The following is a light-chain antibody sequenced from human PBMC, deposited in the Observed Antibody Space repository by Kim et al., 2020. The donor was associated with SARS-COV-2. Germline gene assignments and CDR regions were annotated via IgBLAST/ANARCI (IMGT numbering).Light chain of an antibody. CDR1: SGSVSTSYY. CDR3: VLYMGSGISV. V-gene: IGLV8-61*01. Sequence: GRTVTLTCGLSSGSVSTSYYPSWYQQTPGQAPRTLIYSTNTRSSGVPDRFSGSILGNKAALTITGAQADDESDYYCVLYMGSGISVFGGGTQLTVL. CDR2: STN. J-gene: IGLJ3*02.